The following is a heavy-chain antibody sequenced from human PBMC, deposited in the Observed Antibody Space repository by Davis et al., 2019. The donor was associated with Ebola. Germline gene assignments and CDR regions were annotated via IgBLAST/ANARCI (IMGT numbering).Heavy chain of an antibody. CDR3: ARDGIVGAYYYYMDV. V-gene: IGHV3-21*01. J-gene: IGHJ6*03. CDR1: GFTFSSYS. CDR2: VSSNSSFI. D-gene: IGHD1-26*01. Sequence: GGSLRLSCAASGFTFSSYSMNWVRQAPGKGLEWVSSVSSNSSFIYYADSVKGRFTISRDNANKLLFLQTNSLRAEDTAVYYCARDGIVGAYYYYMDVWGKGTTVTVSS.